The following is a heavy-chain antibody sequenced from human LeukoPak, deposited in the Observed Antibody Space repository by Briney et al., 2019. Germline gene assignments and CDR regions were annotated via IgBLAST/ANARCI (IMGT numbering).Heavy chain of an antibody. CDR3: ARDWRLRDGLSIAVAPSN. J-gene: IGHJ4*02. V-gene: IGHV3-30-3*01. CDR1: GFTFSSYA. CDR2: ISYDGSNK. Sequence: AGGSLRLSCAASGFTFSSYAMHWVRQAPGKGLEWVAVISYDGSNKYYADSVKGRFTISRDNSKNTLYLQMNSLRAEDTAVYYCARDWRLRDGLSIAVAPSNWGQGTLVTVSS. D-gene: IGHD6-19*01.